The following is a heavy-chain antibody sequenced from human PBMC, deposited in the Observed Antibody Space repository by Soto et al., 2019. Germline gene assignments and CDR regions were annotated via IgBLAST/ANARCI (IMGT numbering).Heavy chain of an antibody. CDR2: INPNSGGT. CDR1: GYTFTDYY. CDR3: ARQGGYSYAVYYYYAMDV. Sequence: VKVSCKASGYTFTDYYMHWVRQAPGQGLEWMGWINPNSGGTNYAQKFQGRVTMTRDTSISTAYMELSRLRSDDTAVYYCARQGGYSYAVYYYYAMDVWGQGTTVTVSS. J-gene: IGHJ6*02. D-gene: IGHD5-18*01. V-gene: IGHV1-2*02.